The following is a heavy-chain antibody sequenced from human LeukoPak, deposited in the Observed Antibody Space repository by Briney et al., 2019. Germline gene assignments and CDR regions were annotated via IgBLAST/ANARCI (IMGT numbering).Heavy chain of an antibody. CDR1: GGSISSYY. V-gene: IGHV4-59*08. CDR2: IYYSGST. CDR3: ARHGSFVYSYGLAFFDY. D-gene: IGHD5-18*01. J-gene: IGHJ4*02. Sequence: SETLSLTCTVSGGSISSYYWSWIRQPPGKGLEWIGYIYYSGSTNYNPSLKSRVTISVDTSKNQFSLKLSSVTAADTAVYYCARHGSFVYSYGLAFFDYWGQGTLVTVSS.